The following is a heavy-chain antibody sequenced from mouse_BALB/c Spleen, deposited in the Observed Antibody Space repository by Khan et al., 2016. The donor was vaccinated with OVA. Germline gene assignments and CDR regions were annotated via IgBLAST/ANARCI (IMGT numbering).Heavy chain of an antibody. Sequence: EVALVESGGDLVMPGGSLKLSCSASGFTFSTYAMSWVRQTPEKRLEWVATINSAGDNIFYPDSVKGRFTISRDNAKNTLYLQMNSLRSEDTAMYYCARHNYGPFAYWGQGTLVTVSA. D-gene: IGHD1-1*01. V-gene: IGHV5-9-3*01. CDR2: INSAGDNI. CDR1: GFTFSTYA. CDR3: ARHNYGPFAY. J-gene: IGHJ3*01.